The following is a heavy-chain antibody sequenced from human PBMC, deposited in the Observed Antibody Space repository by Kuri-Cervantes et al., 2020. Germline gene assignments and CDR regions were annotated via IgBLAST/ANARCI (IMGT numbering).Heavy chain of an antibody. V-gene: IGHV4-59*01. CDR1: GGSISSYY. CDR2: IYYSGST. D-gene: IGHD5-24*01. Sequence: ESLRLSCTVSGGSISSYYWSWIRQPPGKGLEWIGYIYYSGSTNYNPSLKSRVTISVDTSKNQSSLKLSSVTAADTAVYYCARDLGQKRWLQYWYFDLWGRGTLVTVSS. CDR3: ARDLGQKRWLQYWYFDL. J-gene: IGHJ2*01.